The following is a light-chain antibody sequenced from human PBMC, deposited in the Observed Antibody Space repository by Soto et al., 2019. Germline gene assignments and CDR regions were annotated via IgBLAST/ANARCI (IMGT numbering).Light chain of an antibody. V-gene: IGKV1-33*01. CDR1: QDISTY. CDR3: QQYADLPPIT. Sequence: DVQITHSPSSLSASVIERITITSKSSQDISTYLIWYQQKAGKAPTLLIYEASNLQTGVPSRFSGTGSGTDFTLTINSLQPEDVGTYYCQQYADLPPITFGQGTRLEI. CDR2: EAS. J-gene: IGKJ5*01.